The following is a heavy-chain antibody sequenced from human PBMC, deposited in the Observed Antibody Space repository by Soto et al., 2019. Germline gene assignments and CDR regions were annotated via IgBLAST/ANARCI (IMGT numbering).Heavy chain of an antibody. J-gene: IGHJ4*02. CDR2: ISWNSGSI. Sequence: GGSLRLSCAASGFTFDDYAMHWVRQAPGKGLEWVSGISWNSGSIGYADSVKGRFTISRDNAKNSLYLQMNSLRAEDTALYYCAEDRNRGSFEGYYFDYWGQGTLVTVSS. CDR3: AEDRNRGSFEGYYFDY. D-gene: IGHD1-26*01. V-gene: IGHV3-9*01. CDR1: GFTFDDYA.